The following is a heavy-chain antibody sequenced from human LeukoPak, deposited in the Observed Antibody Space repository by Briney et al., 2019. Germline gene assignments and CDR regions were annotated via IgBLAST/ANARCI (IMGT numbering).Heavy chain of an antibody. J-gene: IGHJ4*02. CDR3: AKVDAGLPLDY. CDR1: GFTFSSYW. D-gene: IGHD3/OR15-3a*01. V-gene: IGHV3-74*01. Sequence: GGSLRLSCAASGFTFSSYWMHWVRQAPGKGLVWVSRINSDGSSTSYADSVKGRFTISRDNAKNTLYLQMNNLRAEDTAVYYCAKVDAGLPLDYWGQGTLVTVSS. CDR2: INSDGSST.